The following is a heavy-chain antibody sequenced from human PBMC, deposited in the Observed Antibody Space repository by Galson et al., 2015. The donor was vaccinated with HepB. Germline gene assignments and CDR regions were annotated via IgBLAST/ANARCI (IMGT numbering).Heavy chain of an antibody. D-gene: IGHD2-21*01. CDR3: ARHQPRYCSGGDCYSGEGYFDY. CDR1: GGFIRSNSYC. V-gene: IGHV4-39*07. Sequence: ETLSLTCTVSGGFIRSNSYCWGWIRQPPGKGLEWIGTIFHTGSTDYNPSLKSRVTISVDTSKNQFSLKLNSVTAADTALYYCARHQPRYCSGGDCYSGEGYFDYWGQGTLVTVSS. CDR2: IFHTGST. J-gene: IGHJ4*02.